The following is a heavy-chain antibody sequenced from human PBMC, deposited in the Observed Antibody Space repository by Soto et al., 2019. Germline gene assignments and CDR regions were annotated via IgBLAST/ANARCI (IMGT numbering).Heavy chain of an antibody. CDR2: VSYSGGT. Sequence: SETLSLTCTVSGGSISSSPYFWGWIRQPPGKGLEWIASVSYSGGTYYNPSLKSRVTISVDTSKKQFSLNLTSVTAADTAFYYCSRRAPEGFDPWGQGTKVTVSS. J-gene: IGHJ5*02. CDR1: GGSISSSPYF. V-gene: IGHV4-39*01. CDR3: SRRAPEGFDP.